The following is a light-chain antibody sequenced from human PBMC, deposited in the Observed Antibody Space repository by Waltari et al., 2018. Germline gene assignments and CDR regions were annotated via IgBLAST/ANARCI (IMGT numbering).Light chain of an antibody. J-gene: IGLJ3*02. CDR1: ALPKQF. V-gene: IGLV3-25*03. Sequence: SYELTQPPSVSVSPGQTATITCSGDALPKQFAHWYHQKPGQAPVVGIYKETERPSGIPGRFSGSSSGTTVTLTSNGVQAEDEADYYCQSADSSGTWVFGGGTKLTVL. CDR2: KET. CDR3: QSADSSGTWV.